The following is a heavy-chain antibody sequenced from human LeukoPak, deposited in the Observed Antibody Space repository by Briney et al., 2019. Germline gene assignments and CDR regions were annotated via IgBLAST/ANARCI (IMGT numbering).Heavy chain of an antibody. CDR1: GDSVSSNSAT. J-gene: IGHJ3*02. CDR2: TYYRSRWYN. CDR3: ARVLWVGAPQGAFDI. D-gene: IGHD1-26*01. Sequence: SQTLSLTCAISGDSVSSNSATWNWIRQSPSRGLEWLGRTYYRSRWYNNYADSVKSRITVNPDTSKNQFSLHLSSVTAADTAVYYCARVLWVGAPQGAFDIWGQGTMVTVSS. V-gene: IGHV6-1*01.